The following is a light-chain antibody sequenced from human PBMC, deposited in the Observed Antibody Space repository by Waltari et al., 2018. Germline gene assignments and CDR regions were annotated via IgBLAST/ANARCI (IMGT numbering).Light chain of an antibody. CDR3: NSYTGSSAWV. J-gene: IGLJ3*02. Sequence: QSALTQPTSVSGSPGQSITISCTGTSRDGGFYNYVSWYQQYPGKVPQRLIYDVSDRPSGVSSRFSGSKSGNTAFLTISGLQADDEADYYCNSYTGSSAWVFGGGTKLTVL. V-gene: IGLV2-14*01. CDR2: DVS. CDR1: SRDGGFYNY.